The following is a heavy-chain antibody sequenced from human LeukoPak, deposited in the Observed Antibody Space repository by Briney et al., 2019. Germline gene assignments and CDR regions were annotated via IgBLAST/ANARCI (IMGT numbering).Heavy chain of an antibody. D-gene: IGHD3-3*01. CDR2: VHLDGRT. CDR1: GGSVINTNW. CDR3: AREGGFYRPLDY. J-gene: IGHJ4*02. Sequence: SETLSLTCGVPGGSVINTNWWTWVRQPPGKGLEWIGEVHLDGRTNYSPSLESRLTMSVDVSENQVSLKLTSVTAADTAVYYCAREGGFYRPLDYSGQGTLVTVSS. V-gene: IGHV4-4*02.